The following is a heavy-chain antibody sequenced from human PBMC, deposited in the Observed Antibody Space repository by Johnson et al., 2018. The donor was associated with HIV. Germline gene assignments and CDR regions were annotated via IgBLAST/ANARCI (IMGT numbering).Heavy chain of an antibody. CDR3: ARDASLRFLEWFDAFDI. CDR1: GFTFSDYY. D-gene: IGHD3-3*01. J-gene: IGHJ3*02. V-gene: IGHV3-11*04. CDR2: ISSSGSTI. Sequence: HVQLVESGGGLVKPGGSLRLSCAASGFTFSDYYMSWIRQAPGKGLEWVSYISSSGSTIYYADSVKGRFTISRDNAKNSLYLQMNSLRAEDTDVYYCARDASLRFLEWFDAFDIWGQGTMVTVSS.